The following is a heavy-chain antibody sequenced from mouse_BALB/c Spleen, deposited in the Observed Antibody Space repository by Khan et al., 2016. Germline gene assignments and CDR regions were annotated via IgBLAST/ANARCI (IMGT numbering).Heavy chain of an antibody. D-gene: IGHD2-4*01. J-gene: IGHJ3*01. CDR2: IWAGGST. CDR3: ARDDQDYDAWFAS. Sequence: VQLQESGPGLVAPSQSLSITCTVSGFSLTSSGVHWVRQPPGKGLDWLGVIWAGGSTDYNSALMSRLSITKDNSQNQVFLKMNSLQTDDTALYXCARDDQDYDAWFASWGQGTLVTVSA. CDR1: GFSLTSSG. V-gene: IGHV2-9*02.